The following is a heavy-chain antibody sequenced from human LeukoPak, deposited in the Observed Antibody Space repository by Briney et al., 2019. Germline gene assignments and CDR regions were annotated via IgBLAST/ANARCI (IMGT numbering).Heavy chain of an antibody. CDR1: GFTFSSYS. J-gene: IGHJ6*02. D-gene: IGHD1-1*01. CDR3: SRKIRGRNNEFTPEDCGMDV. V-gene: IGHV3-21*01. CDR2: ISTTSTYI. Sequence: RGSLRLSCEGSGFTFSSYSLHWVRQAPGKGLEWVSSISTTSTYIYYADSVKGRFTISRDNAKNSVFLHMNSLRAEDTALYFCSRKIRGRNNEFTPEDCGMDVWGQGTTVTVSS.